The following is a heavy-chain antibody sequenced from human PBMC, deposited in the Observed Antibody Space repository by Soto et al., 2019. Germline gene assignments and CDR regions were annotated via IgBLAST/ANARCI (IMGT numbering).Heavy chain of an antibody. CDR3: ARPGRYCSGGSCYSAGDYYYYGMDV. Sequence: ASVKVSCKASGGTFSSYAISWVRQAPGQGLEWMGGIIPIFGTANYAQKFQGRVTITADESTSTAYMELSSLRSEDTAVYYCARPGRYCSGGSCYSAGDYYYYGMDVWGQGTTVTVSS. D-gene: IGHD2-15*01. V-gene: IGHV1-69*13. J-gene: IGHJ6*02. CDR1: GGTFSSYA. CDR2: IIPIFGTA.